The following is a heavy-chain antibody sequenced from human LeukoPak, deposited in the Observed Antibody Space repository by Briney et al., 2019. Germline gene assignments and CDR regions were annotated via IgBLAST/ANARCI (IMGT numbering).Heavy chain of an antibody. CDR1: GFTFSDYY. CDR3: VRDFRFLEDY. D-gene: IGHD3-3*01. V-gene: IGHV3-11*04. J-gene: IGHJ4*02. Sequence: PGGSLTLSCAASGFTFSDYYMSWIRQAPGKGLEWLSYMSRSGTYIYYADSVKGRFTISRDNANNSLYLQMNSLRAEDTAVYYCVRDFRFLEDYWGQGTLVTVSS. CDR2: MSRSGTYI.